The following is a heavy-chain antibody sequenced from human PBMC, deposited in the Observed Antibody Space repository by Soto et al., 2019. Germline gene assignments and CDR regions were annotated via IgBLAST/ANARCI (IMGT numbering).Heavy chain of an antibody. CDR3: ARESSRDYYGSGSYYN. CDR1: GYTFTSYA. J-gene: IGHJ4*02. D-gene: IGHD3-10*01. V-gene: IGHV1-3*01. Sequence: QVQLVQSGAEVKKPGASVKVSCKASGYTFTSYAMHWVRQAPGQRLEWMGWINAGNGNTKYSQKFQGRVTSTRDTSASTAYMELSSLRSEDTAVYYCARESSRDYYGSGSYYNWGQGTLVTVS. CDR2: INAGNGNT.